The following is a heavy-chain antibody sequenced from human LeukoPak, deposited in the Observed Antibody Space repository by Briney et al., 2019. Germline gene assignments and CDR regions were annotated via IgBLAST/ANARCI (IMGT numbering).Heavy chain of an antibody. J-gene: IGHJ6*03. CDR2: IYYSGST. CDR1: GGSISSHY. Sequence: NASETLSLTCTVSGGSISSHYWSWIWQPPGKGLEWIGYIYYSGSTNYNPSLKSRVTISVDTSKNQFSLKLSSVTAADTAVYYCARVGINGYDSYYYYYYMDVWGKGTTVTVSS. D-gene: IGHD5-12*01. CDR3: ARVGINGYDSYYYYYYMDV. V-gene: IGHV4-59*11.